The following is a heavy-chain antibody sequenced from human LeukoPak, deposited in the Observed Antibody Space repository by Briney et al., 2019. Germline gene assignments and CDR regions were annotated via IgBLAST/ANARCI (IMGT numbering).Heavy chain of an antibody. CDR2: IRSKAYGGTT. CDR3: TREYRLWFGGAIPGY. J-gene: IGHJ4*02. CDR1: GFTFGDYA. Sequence: QPGRSLRLSCTASGFTFGDYAMSWVRQAPGKGLEWVGFIRSKAYGGTTEYAASVKGRFTISRDDSKSIAYLQMNSLKTEDTAVYYCTREYRLWFGGAIPGYWGQGTLVTVSS. V-gene: IGHV3-49*04. D-gene: IGHD3-10*01.